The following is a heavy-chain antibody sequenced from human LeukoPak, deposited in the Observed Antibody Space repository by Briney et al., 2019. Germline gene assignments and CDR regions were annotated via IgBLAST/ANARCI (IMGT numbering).Heavy chain of an antibody. CDR3: AREEAAEYYYDSSGYYYQVDY. CDR2: IIPIFGTA. Sequence: ASVKVSCKASGGTFSSYAISWVRQAPGQGLEWMGRIIPIFGTANYEQKFQGRGTITTDESTSTAYMELSSLRSEDTAVYYCAREEAAEYYYDSSGYYYQVDYWGQGTLVTVSS. D-gene: IGHD3-22*01. V-gene: IGHV1-69*05. CDR1: GGTFSSYA. J-gene: IGHJ4*02.